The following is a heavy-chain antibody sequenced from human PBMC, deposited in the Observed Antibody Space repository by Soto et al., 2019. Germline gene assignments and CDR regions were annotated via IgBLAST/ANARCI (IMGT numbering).Heavy chain of an antibody. CDR1: GYTFTSYY. CDR2: INPSGGST. D-gene: IGHD5-18*01. CDR3: ARARPAMEDGYYYYYGMDV. Sequence: ASVKVSCKASGYTFTSYYMHWVRQAPGQGLEWMGIINPSGGSTSYAQKFQGRVTMTRDTSTSTVYMELSSLRSEDTAVYYCARARPAMEDGYYYYYGMDVWGKGTTVTVSS. J-gene: IGHJ6*04. V-gene: IGHV1-46*01.